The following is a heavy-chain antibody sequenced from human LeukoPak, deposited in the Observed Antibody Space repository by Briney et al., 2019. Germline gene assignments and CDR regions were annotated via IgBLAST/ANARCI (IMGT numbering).Heavy chain of an antibody. J-gene: IGHJ4*02. CDR3: ARTPYYGSGSPYFDY. CDR2: ISSDSSTI. CDR1: TFTFSSYE. Sequence: GGSLRLSXLDSTFTFSSYEMNWVRQAPGKGPEWISYISSDSSTIYYADSVKGRFTISRDNAKNSLYLQMNSLRAEDTAVYYCARTPYYGSGSPYFDYWGQGTLVTVSS. V-gene: IGHV3-48*03. D-gene: IGHD3-10*01.